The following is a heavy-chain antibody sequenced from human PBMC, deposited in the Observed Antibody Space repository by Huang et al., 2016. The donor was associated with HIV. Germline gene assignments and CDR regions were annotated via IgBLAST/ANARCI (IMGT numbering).Heavy chain of an antibody. Sequence: QIQLAQSGAEVKKPGASVKVSCKASGYTFTNYDINWVRQASGQGLEWMGLMNPKSGNVSYTNKFQGRVAILRNSSINTSYLEVTSLTSADTAVYYCARGFGINYNHEAFDVWCQGTMVTVSS. J-gene: IGHJ3*01. CDR1: GYTFTNYD. CDR3: ARGFGINYNHEAFDV. D-gene: IGHD3-10*01. CDR2: MNPKSGNV. V-gene: IGHV1-8*01.